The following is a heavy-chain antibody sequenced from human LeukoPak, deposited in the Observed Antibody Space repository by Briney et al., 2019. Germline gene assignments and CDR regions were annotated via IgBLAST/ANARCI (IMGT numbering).Heavy chain of an antibody. V-gene: IGHV4-59*01. CDR1: GFTISSNY. CDR3: ARGKRWLQSPFDY. Sequence: PSETLSLTCTASGFTISSNYRSWVRQAPGKGQEWIGDIQYSGSSNYTASLKSRVTISVDTSQNHFSLKVSSVTAADTAVYYCARGKRWLQSPFDYWGQGTLVTVSS. J-gene: IGHJ4*02. D-gene: IGHD5-24*01. CDR2: IQYSGSS.